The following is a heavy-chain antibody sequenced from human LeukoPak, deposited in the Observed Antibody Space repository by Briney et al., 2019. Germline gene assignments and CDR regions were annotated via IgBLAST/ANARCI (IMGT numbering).Heavy chain of an antibody. D-gene: IGHD2-2*01. Sequence: ASVKVSCKASEYTFTTSYTNWVTQSPGQGLEWMGIIHPSGGNTNYAQKFQGRVAMTRDTSTSTVYMELSSLRSEDTAIYYCVRDCSSTRFQGPFFDNWGQGTLVTVSS. V-gene: IGHV1-46*01. CDR3: VRDCSSTRFQGPFFDN. CDR2: IHPSGGNT. CDR1: EYTFTTSY. J-gene: IGHJ4*02.